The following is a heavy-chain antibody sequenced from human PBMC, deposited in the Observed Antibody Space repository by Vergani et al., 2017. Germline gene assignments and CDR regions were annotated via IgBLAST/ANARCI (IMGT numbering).Heavy chain of an antibody. CDR2: IHSSGTT. CDR3: ARDSWTSELRGVYWFDT. V-gene: IGHV4-61*02. J-gene: IGHJ5*02. CDR1: GGSITSGSFY. Sequence: QVQLHESGPGLVKPSQTLSLTCTVSGGSITSGSFYWSWIRQPAGKGLEWIGRIHSSGTTNYNPSLKRRVTLSVYTSKTQFSLRMTSVTSADTAVYYCARDSWTSELRGVYWFDTWGQGTLVSVSS. D-gene: IGHD3-10*01.